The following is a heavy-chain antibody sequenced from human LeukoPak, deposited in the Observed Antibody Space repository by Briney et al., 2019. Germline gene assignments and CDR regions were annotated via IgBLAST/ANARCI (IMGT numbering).Heavy chain of an antibody. CDR1: GFTLSSYA. CDR3: AKDSYIAAAGTSWFDP. J-gene: IGHJ5*02. CDR2: ISGSGGST. Sequence: GGSLRLSCAASGFTLSSYAMSWVRQAPGKGLEWVSAISGSGGSTYYADSVKGRFTISRDNSKNTLYLQMNSLRAEDTAVYYCAKDSYIAAAGTSWFDPWGQGTLVTVSS. V-gene: IGHV3-23*01. D-gene: IGHD6-13*01.